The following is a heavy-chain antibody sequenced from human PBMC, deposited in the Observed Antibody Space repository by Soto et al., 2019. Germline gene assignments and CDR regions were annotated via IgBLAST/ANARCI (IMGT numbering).Heavy chain of an antibody. Sequence: QVQLVPSGAEVKKPGASVKGSCKASGYTFTSYAMHWVRQALGQRLEWMGGINAGNGNTKYSQKFQGRDTITRDTAASTAYIELSSLRSEDTDVYYCALAYCGSDCYAQPPQIWGQGTMVTVSS. J-gene: IGHJ3*02. CDR3: ALAYCGSDCYAQPPQI. CDR1: GYTFTSYA. CDR2: INAGNGNT. V-gene: IGHV1-3*01. D-gene: IGHD2-21*02.